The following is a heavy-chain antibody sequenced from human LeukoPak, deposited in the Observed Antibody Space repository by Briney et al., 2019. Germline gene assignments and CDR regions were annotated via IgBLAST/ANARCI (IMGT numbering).Heavy chain of an antibody. J-gene: IGHJ4*02. CDR2: ISGSGGST. CDR3: AKDSNYYDSSGYYHTDY. D-gene: IGHD3-22*01. V-gene: IGHV3-23*01. Sequence: GGSLRLSCAASGFTVNSNYMSWVRQAPGKGLEWVSAISGSGGSTYYADSVKGRFTISRDNSKNTLYLQMNSLRAEDTAVYYCAKDSNYYDSSGYYHTDYWGQGTLVTVSS. CDR1: GFTVNSNY.